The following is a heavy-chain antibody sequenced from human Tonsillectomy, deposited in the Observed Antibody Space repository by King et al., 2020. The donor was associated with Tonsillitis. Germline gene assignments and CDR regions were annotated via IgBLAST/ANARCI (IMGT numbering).Heavy chain of an antibody. CDR1: GGSISSYY. Sequence: QLQESGPGLVKPSETLSLTCTVSGGSISSYYWSWIRQPPGKGLEWIGYIYYSGRTNYNPSLKSRVTISVDTSKNQFSLKLSSVTAADTAVYYWARLPSKQPWNPWGQGTLVTVSS. V-gene: IGHV4-59*08. J-gene: IGHJ5*02. CDR3: ARLPSKQPWNP. CDR2: IYYSGRT. D-gene: IGHD6-13*01.